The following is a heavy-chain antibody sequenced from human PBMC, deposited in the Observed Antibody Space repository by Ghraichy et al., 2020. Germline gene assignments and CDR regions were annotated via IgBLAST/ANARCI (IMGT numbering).Heavy chain of an antibody. Sequence: SETLSLTCTVSGGSVSSGSYYWSWIRQPPGKGLEWIGYIYYSGSTNYNPSLKSRVTISVDTSKNQFSLKLSSVTAADTAVYYCARAAAVAGTRRCYFDYWGQGTLVTVSS. V-gene: IGHV4-61*01. CDR2: IYYSGST. D-gene: IGHD6-19*01. CDR3: ARAAAVAGTRRCYFDY. J-gene: IGHJ4*02. CDR1: GGSVSSGSYY.